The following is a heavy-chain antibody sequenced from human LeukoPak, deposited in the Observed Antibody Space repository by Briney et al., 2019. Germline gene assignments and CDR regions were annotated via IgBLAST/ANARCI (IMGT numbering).Heavy chain of an antibody. D-gene: IGHD3-3*01. CDR1: GYTLTGYY. CDR3: ARTISTYYYYYMDV. Sequence: ASVKVSCKASGYTLTGYYMHWVRQAPGQGLEWMGWINPNSGGTNYAQKFQGRVTMTRDTSISTAYMELSRLRSDDTAVYYCARTISTYYYYYMDVWGKGTTVTVSS. V-gene: IGHV1-2*02. J-gene: IGHJ6*03. CDR2: INPNSGGT.